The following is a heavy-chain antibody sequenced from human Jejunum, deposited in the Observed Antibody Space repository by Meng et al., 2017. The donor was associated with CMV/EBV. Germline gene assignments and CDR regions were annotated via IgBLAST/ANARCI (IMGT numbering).Heavy chain of an antibody. J-gene: IGHJ4*02. CDR3: AKEWSAWELLGNHFDY. V-gene: IGHV3-23*01. D-gene: IGHD1-26*01. Sequence: FSSPAMSWTRPAPGKGPEWVSAISRSGESTYYADSVKGRFTISRDNSKDTLYLQINSLRAEDTAVYYCAKEWSAWELLGNHFDYWGQGTLVTVSS. CDR2: ISRSGEST. CDR1: FSSPA.